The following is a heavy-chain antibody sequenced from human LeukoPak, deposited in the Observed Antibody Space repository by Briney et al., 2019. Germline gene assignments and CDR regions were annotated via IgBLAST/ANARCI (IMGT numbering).Heavy chain of an antibody. J-gene: IGHJ4*02. CDR3: ARDLNWETY. Sequence: PGGSLRLSCAASGFTLSSYGMSWVRQAPGKGLEWVSAISGSGGSTYYADSVKGRFTISRDNSKNTLYLQMNSLRAEDTAVYYCARDLNWETYWGQGTLVSVSS. V-gene: IGHV3-23*01. CDR1: GFTLSSYG. CDR2: ISGSGGST. D-gene: IGHD7-27*01.